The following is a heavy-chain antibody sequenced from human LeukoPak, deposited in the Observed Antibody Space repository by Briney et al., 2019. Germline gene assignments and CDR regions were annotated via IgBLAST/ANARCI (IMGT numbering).Heavy chain of an antibody. Sequence: GASVKVSCKASGYTFTGYYMHWVRQAPGQGLEWMGWINPNSGGTNYAQKFQGRVTMTRDTSISTAYMELSRLRSDDTAVYYCARVRGVRGTNWFDPWGQGTLVTVSS. J-gene: IGHJ5*02. CDR1: GYTFTGYY. V-gene: IGHV1-2*02. CDR3: ARVRGVRGTNWFDP. D-gene: IGHD3-10*01. CDR2: INPNSGGT.